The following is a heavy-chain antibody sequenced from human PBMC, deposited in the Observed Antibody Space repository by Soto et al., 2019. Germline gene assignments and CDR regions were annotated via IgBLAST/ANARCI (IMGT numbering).Heavy chain of an antibody. J-gene: IGHJ6*02. CDR2: IYYSGST. V-gene: IGHV4-39*01. CDR3: ARHSPVLRYFDWLLYTPYYYYYGMDV. CDR1: GGSISSSSYY. Sequence: QLQLQESGPGLVKPSETLSLTCTVSGGSISSSSYYWGWIRQPPGKGLEWIGSIYYSGSTYYNPSXXXXVPXXXDTSKNQFSLXXSXVXXADTAVYYCARHSPVLRYFDWLLYTPYYYYYGMDVWGQGTTVTVSS. D-gene: IGHD3-9*01.